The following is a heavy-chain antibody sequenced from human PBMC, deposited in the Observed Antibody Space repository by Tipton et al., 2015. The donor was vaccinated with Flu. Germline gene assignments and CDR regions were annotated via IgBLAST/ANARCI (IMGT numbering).Heavy chain of an antibody. CDR1: GFTFTSSA. CDR2: IVVGSGST. CDR3: AAERTGRSYGMDV. V-gene: IGHV1-58*02. Sequence: QLVQSGPEVKQPGTSVEVSCKASGFTFTSSAMQWVRQARGQRLEWIGWIVVGSGSTSYAQKFQERVTITRDMSTSTAYMELSSLRSEDTAVYYCAAERTGRSYGMDVWGQGTTVTVSS. D-gene: IGHD3/OR15-3a*01. J-gene: IGHJ6*02.